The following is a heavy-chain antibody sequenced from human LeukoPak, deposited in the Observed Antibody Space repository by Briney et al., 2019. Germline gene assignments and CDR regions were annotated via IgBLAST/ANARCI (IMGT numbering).Heavy chain of an antibody. CDR2: IRRRAYGGAA. CDR1: GFAFDDFA. V-gene: IGHV3-49*04. Sequence: GGSLRLSCTASGFAFDDFAMSWVRQPAGKGLEWVGFIRRRAYGGAAEYAASVKGRFIISRDDSKGIAYLQMNSLKTEDTAVYYCSRNGLVDFDYWGQGSRVIVSP. J-gene: IGHJ4*02. CDR3: SRNGLVDFDY.